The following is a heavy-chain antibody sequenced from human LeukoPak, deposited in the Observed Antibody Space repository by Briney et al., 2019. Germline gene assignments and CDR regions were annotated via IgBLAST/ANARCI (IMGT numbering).Heavy chain of an antibody. CDR1: GFIFNNYG. J-gene: IGHJ4*02. D-gene: IGHD2-21*02. Sequence: PGGSLRLSCAAPGFIFNNYGMHWVRQAPGKGLEWVAVISYDGSNKNYADSVKGRFTISRDSSKNTVYLQMNSLRVEDTAVYYCAKDWAPYCGGDCYFNYWGQGTLVTVSS. V-gene: IGHV3-30*18. CDR3: AKDWAPYCGGDCYFNY. CDR2: ISYDGSNK.